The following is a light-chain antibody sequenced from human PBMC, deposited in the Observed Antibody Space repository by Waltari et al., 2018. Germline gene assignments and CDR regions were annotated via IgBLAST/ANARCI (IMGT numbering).Light chain of an antibody. CDR1: QSISSS. V-gene: IGKV1-39*01. J-gene: IGKJ2*01. CDR3: QQSDSTPYA. Sequence: DIQMTQSPSSLSASVGDRVTVTCRASQSISSSLNWYQQKPGTAPKLLIYGASSSQSWVPSRFSGSGSGTDFTLTISSLQPEDFATYYCQQSDSTPYAFGQGTKLEIK. CDR2: GAS.